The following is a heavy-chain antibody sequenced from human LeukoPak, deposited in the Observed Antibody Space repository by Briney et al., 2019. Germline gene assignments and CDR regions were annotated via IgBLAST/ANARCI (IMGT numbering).Heavy chain of an antibody. Sequence: GGSLRLSCAASGFTFSRHWMHWVRQAPGKGLVWVSRINSDGSSTSYADSVKGRFTISTDNAKNMLYLQMNSLRAEDTAVYYCAREYGSVSYDYWGQGTLVTVSS. CDR3: AREYGSVSYDY. J-gene: IGHJ4*02. CDR2: INSDGSST. CDR1: GFTFSRHW. D-gene: IGHD3-10*01. V-gene: IGHV3-74*01.